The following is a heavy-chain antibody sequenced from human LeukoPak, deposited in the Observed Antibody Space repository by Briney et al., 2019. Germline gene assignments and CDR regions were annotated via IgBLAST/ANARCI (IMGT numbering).Heavy chain of an antibody. J-gene: IGHJ4*02. Sequence: GRSLRLSCTASGFTFGDYAMSWFRQAPGKGLEWVGFIRSKAYGGTTEYAASVKGRFTISRDDSKSIAYLQMNSLKTEDTAVYYCTRGTGDIVVVPADYWAREPWSPSPQ. V-gene: IGHV3-49*03. CDR2: IRSKAYGGTT. CDR3: TRGTGDIVVVPADY. CDR1: GFTFGDYA. D-gene: IGHD2-2*01.